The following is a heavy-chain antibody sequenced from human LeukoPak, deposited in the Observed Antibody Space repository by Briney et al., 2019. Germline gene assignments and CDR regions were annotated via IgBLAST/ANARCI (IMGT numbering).Heavy chain of an antibody. Sequence: GGSLRLSCAASGFTFSSYAMSWVRQAPGKGLEWVSAISGSGGSAYYADSVKGRFTISRDNSKNTLYLQMNSLRAEDTAVYYCAKDYYEEGAFDIWGQGTMVTVSS. CDR2: ISGSGGSA. CDR1: GFTFSSYA. D-gene: IGHD3-22*01. CDR3: AKDYYEEGAFDI. V-gene: IGHV3-23*01. J-gene: IGHJ3*02.